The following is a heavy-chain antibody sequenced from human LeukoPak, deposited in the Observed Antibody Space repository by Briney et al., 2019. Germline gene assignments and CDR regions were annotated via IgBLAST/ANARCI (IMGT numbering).Heavy chain of an antibody. Sequence: SETLSLTCTVSGGSISSYYWSWIRQPPGKGLEWIGYICYSGSTNYNPSLKSRVTISVDTSKNQFSLKLSSVTAADTAVYYCARGGRTAAGTVRDIWGQGTLVTVSS. V-gene: IGHV4-59*01. J-gene: IGHJ4*02. CDR1: GGSISSYY. CDR3: ARGGRTAAGTVRDI. CDR2: ICYSGST. D-gene: IGHD6-13*01.